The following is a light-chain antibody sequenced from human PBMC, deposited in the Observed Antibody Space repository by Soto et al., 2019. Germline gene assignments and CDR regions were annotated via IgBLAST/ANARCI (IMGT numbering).Light chain of an antibody. CDR2: EVT. CDR1: SSDVGSYNF. CDR3: GPEAVISTYV. V-gene: IGLV2-23*02. J-gene: IGLJ1*01. Sequence: QSVLTQPASVSGSPGQSITISCTRTSSDVGSYNFVSWYQQHPGKAPKVLIYEVTKRPSGVSNRFSGSKSGNTASLTISGLQADDETDYYCGPEAVISTYVFGTGTKVTV.